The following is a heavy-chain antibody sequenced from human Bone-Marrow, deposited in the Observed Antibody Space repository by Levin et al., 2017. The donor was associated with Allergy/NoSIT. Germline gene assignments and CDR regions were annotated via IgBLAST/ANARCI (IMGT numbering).Heavy chain of an antibody. V-gene: IGHV3-74*01. CDR1: GFTLSNSW. CDR3: ARAGPGSGTYPTIFFQD. J-gene: IGHJ1*01. Sequence: LSLTCAASGFTLSNSWMHWVRQAPGKGPVWVSRMNTDGSKTIYADSVKGRFTISKDNAKNTLYLQMNSLRVEDTAVYYCARAGPGSGTYPTIFFQDWGQGTLVTVSS. CDR2: MNTDGSKT. D-gene: IGHD3-10*01.